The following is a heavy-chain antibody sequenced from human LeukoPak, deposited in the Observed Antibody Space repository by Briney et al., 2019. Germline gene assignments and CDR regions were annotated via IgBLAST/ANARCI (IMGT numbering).Heavy chain of an antibody. V-gene: IGHV3-30-3*01. D-gene: IGHD2-8*02. CDR1: GLTFTSYA. CDR2: ISYHGTNK. J-gene: IGHJ4*02. Sequence: PGRSLRLSCAASGLTFTSYAMHWVRQAPGKGLDWAALISYHGTNKYYADSVKGRFTISSDNSKNTLYLQMNSLRTEDTAVYYCARDPTGGYRHFDFWGQGTLVTVSS. CDR3: ARDPTGGYRHFDF.